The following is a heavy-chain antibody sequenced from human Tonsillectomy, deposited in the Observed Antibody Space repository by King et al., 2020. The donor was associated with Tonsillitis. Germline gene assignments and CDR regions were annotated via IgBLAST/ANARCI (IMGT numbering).Heavy chain of an antibody. CDR3: AKGDVGTLDFFDY. D-gene: IGHD3-16*01. Sequence: VQLVESGGGVVQPGGSLRLSCAASGFTFTRYGMHWVRQAPGKGLEWVAFIRYDGSEKYYADSVKGRFTVSRDNSKNTLLLQINSLSAEDTAVYYCAKGDVGTLDFFDYWGQGTLVTVSS. J-gene: IGHJ4*02. CDR1: GFTFTRYG. CDR2: IRYDGSEK. V-gene: IGHV3-30*02.